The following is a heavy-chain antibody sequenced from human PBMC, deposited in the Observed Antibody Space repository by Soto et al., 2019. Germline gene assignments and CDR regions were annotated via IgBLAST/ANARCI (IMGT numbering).Heavy chain of an antibody. V-gene: IGHV4-30-2*01. Sequence: QLPLQESGSGLVKPSQTLSLTCTVSGASIASGGYCWSWIRQPPGKALESIGYVYQNGNAYLNPSLKSRVTMSVDKSKNQFSLKLSSVTAADTAVYFCARGGADWSLRNFDVWGRGTLVSVSS. CDR3: ARGGADWSLRNFDV. J-gene: IGHJ2*01. CDR1: GASIASGGYC. CDR2: VYQNGNA. D-gene: IGHD3-9*01.